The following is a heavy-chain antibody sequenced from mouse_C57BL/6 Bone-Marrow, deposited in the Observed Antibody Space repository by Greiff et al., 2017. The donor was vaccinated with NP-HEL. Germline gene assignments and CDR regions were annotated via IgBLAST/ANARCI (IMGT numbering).Heavy chain of an antibody. Sequence: EVMLVESGGDLVKPGGSLKLSCAASGFTFSSYGMSWVRQTPDKRLEWVATISSGGSYTYYPDSVKGRFTISRDNAKNTLYLQMSSLKSEDTAMYYCARTRPRDYWGQGTSVTVSS. CDR2: ISSGGSYT. V-gene: IGHV5-6*01. CDR3: ARTRPRDY. J-gene: IGHJ4*01. CDR1: GFTFSSYG.